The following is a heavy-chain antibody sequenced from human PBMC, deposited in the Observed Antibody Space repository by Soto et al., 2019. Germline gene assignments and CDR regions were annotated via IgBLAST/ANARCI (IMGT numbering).Heavy chain of an antibody. CDR3: ARDLDFRDGNISHRDY. Sequence: QVQLVQSGAEVKKPGSSVKVSCKASGGTFSSHVFNWVRQAPGQGLEWMGGIMPIIGTANYAQKFQGRVTITAEESTSTAYMGLSSLRSEDPAVYYCARDLDFRDGNISHRDYWGQGTLVTVSS. D-gene: IGHD3-3*01. CDR1: GGTFSSHV. CDR2: IMPIIGTA. V-gene: IGHV1-69*01. J-gene: IGHJ4*02.